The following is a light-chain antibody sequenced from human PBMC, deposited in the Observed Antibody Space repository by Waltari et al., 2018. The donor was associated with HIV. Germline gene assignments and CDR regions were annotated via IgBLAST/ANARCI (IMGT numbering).Light chain of an antibody. J-gene: IGKJ1*01. CDR2: GVS. CDR1: QSLSNNY. Sequence: EIVLTQSPDTQSLSPGERATLSCRASQSLSNNYLAWYQQKPGQTPRLLIYGVSTRATETPDRFCGSGSGRDFTLTISRLEPEDYAVYYCQQYGDSPTFGPGTKVEIK. V-gene: IGKV3-20*01. CDR3: QQYGDSPT.